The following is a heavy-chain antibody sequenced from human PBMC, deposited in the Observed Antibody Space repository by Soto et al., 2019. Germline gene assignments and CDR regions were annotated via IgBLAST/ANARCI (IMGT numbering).Heavy chain of an antibody. CDR3: ARLGFEYDTSNPYYNVLHYYGVDV. D-gene: IGHD3-10*01. CDR2: IYPGDSDT. V-gene: IGHV5-51*01. Sequence: PGASLKISCKGSGYSFMDYWIGWVRQVPGKGLEWMGVIYPGDSDTRYSPSFQGHVTISADKSISTAYLQWSTLKASDTAKYYCARLGFEYDTSNPYYNVLHYYGVDVWGQGTSVTVSS. J-gene: IGHJ6*02. CDR1: GYSFMDYW.